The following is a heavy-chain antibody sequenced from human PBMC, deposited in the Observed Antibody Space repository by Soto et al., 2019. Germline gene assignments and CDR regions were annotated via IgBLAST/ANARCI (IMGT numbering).Heavy chain of an antibody. V-gene: IGHV4-31*03. CDR1: GVSISSGAYY. CDR3: ARATYDSSGYFDY. Sequence: SETLSLTCTVSGVSISSGAYYWAWIRQPPGKGLEWIGYIYYSGTTYYNPSLRSRLTISLDKSTNHFSLSLRSVTAADTAVYYCARATYDSSGYFDYWGQGGLVTVSS. CDR2: IYYSGTT. D-gene: IGHD3-22*01. J-gene: IGHJ4*02.